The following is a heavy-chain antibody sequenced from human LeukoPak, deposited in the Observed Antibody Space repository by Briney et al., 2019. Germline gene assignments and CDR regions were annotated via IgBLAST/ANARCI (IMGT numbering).Heavy chain of an antibody. D-gene: IGHD6-19*01. V-gene: IGHV3-9*01. Sequence: GGSLRLSCAASGFTFDDYAMHWVRQAPGKGLEWVSGISWNSGSIGYADSVKGRFTISRDNAKNSLYLQMNSLRAEDTALYYCAKAIAVAGAWYFQHWGQGTLVTVSS. CDR1: GFTFDDYA. J-gene: IGHJ1*01. CDR3: AKAIAVAGAWYFQH. CDR2: ISWNSGSI.